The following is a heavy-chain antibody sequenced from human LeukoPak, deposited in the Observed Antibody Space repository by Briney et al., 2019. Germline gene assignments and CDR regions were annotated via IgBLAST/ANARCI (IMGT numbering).Heavy chain of an antibody. CDR2: ISSSSNYI. Sequence: NPGGSLRLSCAASGFTFSSYTMNWVRQAPGKGLEWVSSISSSSNYIYSADSLKGRITISRDNAKNSLFLQMNSLRAEDTAVYYCARVPSPGYSYGHPYYFDYWGQGTLVTVSS. J-gene: IGHJ4*02. CDR3: ARVPSPGYSYGHPYYFDY. V-gene: IGHV3-21*01. CDR1: GFTFSSYT. D-gene: IGHD5-18*01.